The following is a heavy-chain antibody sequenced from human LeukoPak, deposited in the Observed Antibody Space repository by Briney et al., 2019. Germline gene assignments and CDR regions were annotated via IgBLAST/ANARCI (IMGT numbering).Heavy chain of an antibody. D-gene: IGHD2-15*01. Sequence: GSLRLSCTASGFTFISYDMNWVRQAPGKGLDWVSAIIDSGGSTNYADSVKGRFTISRDNSKNTLNLQMNRLRVEDTAVYYCVKGGWLDDWGQGTLVTVSS. V-gene: IGHV3-23*01. CDR1: GFTFISYD. CDR3: VKGGWLDD. J-gene: IGHJ4*02. CDR2: IIDSGGST.